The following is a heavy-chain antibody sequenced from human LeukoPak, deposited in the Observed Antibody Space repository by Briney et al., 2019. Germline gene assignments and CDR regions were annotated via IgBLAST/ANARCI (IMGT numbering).Heavy chain of an antibody. CDR1: EFSLRTPGVG. J-gene: IGHJ1*01. Sequence: SGPTLVNPTQTLTLTCTFSEFSLRTPGVGVGWIRQPPGKALEWLTLIYWDDDKLYSPSLKSNLTITKDTSKNQVVLRMTTMDPVDTATYYCVHIERGSLRHWGQGTLVTVSS. CDR3: VHIERGSLRH. V-gene: IGHV2-5*02. CDR2: IYWDDDK. D-gene: IGHD1-26*01.